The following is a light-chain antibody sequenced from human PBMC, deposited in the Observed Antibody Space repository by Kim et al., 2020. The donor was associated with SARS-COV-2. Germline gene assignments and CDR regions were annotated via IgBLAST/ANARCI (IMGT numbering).Light chain of an antibody. V-gene: IGKV1-5*01. CDR3: QQYYRFPWT. J-gene: IGKJ1*01. CDR2: DAS. CDR1: QSISTW. Sequence: DIQLTQSPSTLSASVGDTVTISCRASQSISTWLAWYQQRPGKAPKLLIFDASSLETGVPLRFSGSGSGTEFTLTINSLQPDDFATYFCQQYYRFPWTFGQGTKVDIK.